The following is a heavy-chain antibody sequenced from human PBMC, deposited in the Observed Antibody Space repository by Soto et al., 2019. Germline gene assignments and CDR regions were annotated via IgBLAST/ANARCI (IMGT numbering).Heavy chain of an antibody. CDR1: GYSFTDYH. J-gene: IGHJ6*02. CDR3: ARGHSTDCSNGVCSFFYNHEMDV. D-gene: IGHD2-8*01. CDR2: INPKSGGT. Sequence: ASVKVSCKASGYSFTDYHIHWVRQAPGQGLEWLGRINPKSGGTSTAQKFQGWVTMTRDRSISTVYMELTRLRSNDTAVYFCARGHSTDCSNGVCSFFYNHEMDVWGQGTTVTVSS. V-gene: IGHV1-2*04.